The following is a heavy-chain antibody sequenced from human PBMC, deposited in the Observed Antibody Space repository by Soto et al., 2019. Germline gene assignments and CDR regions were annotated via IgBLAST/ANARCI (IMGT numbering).Heavy chain of an antibody. D-gene: IGHD2-8*01. CDR3: AAYQYCTNGVCPTHAFDY. J-gene: IGHJ4*02. Sequence: GASVKVSCKASGYTSTSYDINWVRQATGQGLEWMGWMNPNSGNTGYAQKFQGRVTMTRNTSISTAYMELSSLRSEDTAVYYCAAYQYCTNGVCPTHAFDYWGQGTLVTVSS. V-gene: IGHV1-8*01. CDR1: GYTSTSYD. CDR2: MNPNSGNT.